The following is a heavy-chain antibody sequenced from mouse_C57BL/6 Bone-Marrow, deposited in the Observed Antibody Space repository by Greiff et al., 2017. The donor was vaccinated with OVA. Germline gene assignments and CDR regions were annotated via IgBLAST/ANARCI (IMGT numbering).Heavy chain of an antibody. Sequence: VQLQQSGPVLVKPGASVKMSCKASGYTFTDYYMNWVKQSHGKSLEWIGVINPYNGGTSYNQKFKGKATLTVDKSSSTAYMELNSLTSEDSAVYYCARIITTVVAPDYWGQGPTLTVSS. CDR3: ARIITTVVAPDY. V-gene: IGHV1-19*01. D-gene: IGHD1-1*01. CDR1: GYTFTDYY. CDR2: INPYNGGT. J-gene: IGHJ2*01.